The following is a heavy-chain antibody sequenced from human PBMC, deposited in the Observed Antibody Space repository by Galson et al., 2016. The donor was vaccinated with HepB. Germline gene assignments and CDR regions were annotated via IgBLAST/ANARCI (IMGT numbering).Heavy chain of an antibody. V-gene: IGHV3-21*01. J-gene: IGHJ4*02. CDR2: IDSISSYI. Sequence: SLRLSCAASGFTFSAYNMNWVRQAPGKGLEWVSSIDSISSYIYYADSVKGRFTVSRDNANNSLFLQMNSLRAEDTAVYYCATVDTADDYWGQGTLVTVSS. CDR3: ATVDTADDY. CDR1: GFTFSAYN. D-gene: IGHD2-21*02.